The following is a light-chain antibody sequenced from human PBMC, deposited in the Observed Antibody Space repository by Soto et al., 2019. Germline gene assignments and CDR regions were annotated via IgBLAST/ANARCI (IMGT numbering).Light chain of an antibody. CDR2: RNN. CDR1: SANIGSDY. Sequence: QAVLTQPPSASGTPGQRVTISCFGSSANIGSDYVYWYQQLPGAAPKILIYRNNQRPSGVPDRFSGSKSGTSASLAISGLRSEHEADYYCATWDESLRGLVFGGGTKLTVL. CDR3: ATWDESLRGLV. J-gene: IGLJ3*02. V-gene: IGLV1-47*01.